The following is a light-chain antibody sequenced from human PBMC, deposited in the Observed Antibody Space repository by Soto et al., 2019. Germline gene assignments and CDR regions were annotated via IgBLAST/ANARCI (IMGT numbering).Light chain of an antibody. V-gene: IGKV3-20*01. CDR1: QSVGSSY. Sequence: EIVLTQSPGTLSLSPGERATLSCRASQSVGSSYLAWYQQKPGQAPRLLIYGASSRATAIPDRFSGSGSGKDFTLTISRLEPEDFAVYYCQQYGRSPPYTFGQGTKLEIK. CDR3: QQYGRSPPYT. J-gene: IGKJ2*01. CDR2: GAS.